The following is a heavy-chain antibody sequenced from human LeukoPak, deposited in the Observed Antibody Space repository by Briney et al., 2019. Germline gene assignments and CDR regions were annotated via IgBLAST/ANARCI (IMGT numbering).Heavy chain of an antibody. Sequence: ASVKVSCKASGYTFTSYAMNWVRQAPGQGLEWMGWIDTNTGNPTYAQGFTGRFVFSLDTSVSTAYLQISSLKAEDTAVYYCAREGWYYDILTGYYTYYYYYMDVWGKGTTVTVSS. J-gene: IGHJ6*03. CDR1: GYTFTSYA. D-gene: IGHD3-9*01. CDR3: AREGWYYDILTGYYTYYYYYMDV. CDR2: IDTNTGNP. V-gene: IGHV7-4-1*02.